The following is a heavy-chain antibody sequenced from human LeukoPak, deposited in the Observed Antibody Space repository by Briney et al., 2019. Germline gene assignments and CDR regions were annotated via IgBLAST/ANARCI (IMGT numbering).Heavy chain of an antibody. Sequence: GGSLRLSCTTSGITFSNSWMSWVRQAPGKGLEWVATIRPDGGEGYYADSVRGRFTISRDNSKNSFYLQMSSLRAEDTGVFYCARDVAYSAFDYWGQGTLVTVSS. D-gene: IGHD2-21*01. CDR2: IRPDGGEG. CDR1: GITFSNSW. V-gene: IGHV3-7*01. CDR3: ARDVAYSAFDY. J-gene: IGHJ4*02.